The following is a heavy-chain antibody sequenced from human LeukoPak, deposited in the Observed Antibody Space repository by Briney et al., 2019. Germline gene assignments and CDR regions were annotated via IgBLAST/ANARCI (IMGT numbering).Heavy chain of an antibody. CDR3: AREGPSGGIAAAGTGNCFDP. CDR2: IYYSGST. D-gene: IGHD6-13*01. CDR1: GGSISSGGYY. J-gene: IGHJ5*02. Sequence: AQTLSLTCTVSGGSISSGGYYWSWLRQHPGKGLEWIGYIYYSGSTYYNPSLKSRVTISVDTSKNQFSLKLSSVTAADTAVYYCAREGPSGGIAAAGTGNCFDPWGQGTLVTVSS. V-gene: IGHV4-31*03.